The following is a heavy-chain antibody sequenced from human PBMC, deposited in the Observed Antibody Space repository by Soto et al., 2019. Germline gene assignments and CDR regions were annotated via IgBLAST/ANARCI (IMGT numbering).Heavy chain of an antibody. CDR1: GFTFDDYA. CDR2: ISWNSGSI. D-gene: IGHD5-12*01. J-gene: IGHJ4*02. CDR3: AKVRGDKGLQFYDY. V-gene: IGHV3-9*01. Sequence: GGSLRLSCAASGFTFDDYAMHWVRQAPGKGLEWVSGISWNSGSIGYADSVKGRFTISRDNAMNSLFLQMNSLRTEDTALYYCAKVRGDKGLQFYDYWGQGTLVTVSS.